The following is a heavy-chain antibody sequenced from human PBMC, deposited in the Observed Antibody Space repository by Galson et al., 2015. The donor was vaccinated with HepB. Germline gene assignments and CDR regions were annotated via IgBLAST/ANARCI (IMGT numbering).Heavy chain of an antibody. J-gene: IGHJ4*02. CDR3: EREVAAAEDY. D-gene: IGHD6-13*01. CDR2: ISAYNGNT. V-gene: IGHV1-18*01. Sequence: SVKVSCKASGYTFTSYGISWVRQAPGQGREWVGWISAYNGNTNYAQKLQGRVTMTTDTSTSTAYMELRSLRSDDTAVYYCEREVAAAEDYWGQRTLVTVSS. CDR1: GYTFTSYG.